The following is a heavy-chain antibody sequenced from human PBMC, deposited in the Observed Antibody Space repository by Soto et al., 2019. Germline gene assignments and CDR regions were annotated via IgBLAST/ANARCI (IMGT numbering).Heavy chain of an antibody. D-gene: IGHD3-3*01. CDR3: AKGPTVFGEVISFDYYYGMYV. CDR1: GFTFSTSA. V-gene: IGHV3-23*01. J-gene: IGHJ6*02. Sequence: GGSLRLSCTASGFTFSTSAMSWVRQAPGRGLEWVSGISGSGAGTYYADSGKGRFTISRDNSKNTLYLQMSGLRAEDAAVYYCAKGPTVFGEVISFDYYYGMYVWGQGTPVTVSS. CDR2: ISGSGAGT.